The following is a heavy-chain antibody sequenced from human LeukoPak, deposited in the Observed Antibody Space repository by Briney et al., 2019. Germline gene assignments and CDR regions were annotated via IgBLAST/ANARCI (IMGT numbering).Heavy chain of an antibody. V-gene: IGHV3-7*04. J-gene: IGHJ6*03. Sequence: GGSLRLSCAASGFTFSSYGMHWVRQAPGKGLEWVANIKQDGSEKYYVDSVKGRFTISRDNAKNSLYLQMNSLRAEDTAVYYCARGIYSSGWYNYYYYYYMDVWGKGTTVTISS. D-gene: IGHD6-19*01. CDR3: ARGIYSSGWYNYYYYYYMDV. CDR1: GFTFSSYG. CDR2: IKQDGSEK.